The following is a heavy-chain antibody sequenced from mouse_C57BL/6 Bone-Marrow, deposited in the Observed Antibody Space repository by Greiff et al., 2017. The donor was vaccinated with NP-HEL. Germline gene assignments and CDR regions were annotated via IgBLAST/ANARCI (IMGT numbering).Heavy chain of an antibody. CDR1: GYTFTSYW. V-gene: IGHV1-64*01. Sequence: QVHVKQPGAELVKPGASVKLSCKASGYTFTSYWMHWVKQRPGQGLEWIGMIPPNSGSTNYNEKFKSKATLTVDKSSSTAYMQLSSLTSEDSAVYYCARPDYYDSPYYYAMDDWGQGTSVTV. CDR3: ARPDYYDSPYYYAMDD. D-gene: IGHD1-1*01. CDR2: IPPNSGST. J-gene: IGHJ4*01.